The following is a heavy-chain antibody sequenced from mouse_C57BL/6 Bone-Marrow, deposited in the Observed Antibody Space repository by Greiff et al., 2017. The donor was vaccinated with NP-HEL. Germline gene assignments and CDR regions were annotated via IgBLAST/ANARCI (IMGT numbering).Heavy chain of an antibody. J-gene: IGHJ4*01. V-gene: IGHV5-15*01. D-gene: IGHD2-2*01. CDR1: GFTFSDYG. CDR3: ARQGLRRGYYAMDY. Sequence: EVMLVESGGGLVQPGGSLKLSCAASGFTFSDYGMAWVRQAPRKGPEWVAFISNLAYSIYYADTVTGRFTISRENAKNTLYLEMSSLRSEDTAMYYCARQGLRRGYYAMDYWGQGTSVTVSS. CDR2: ISNLAYSI.